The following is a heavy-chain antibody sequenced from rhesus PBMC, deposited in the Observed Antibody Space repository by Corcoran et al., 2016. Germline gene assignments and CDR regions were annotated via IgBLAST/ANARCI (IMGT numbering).Heavy chain of an antibody. D-gene: IGHD6-25*01. CDR1: GGSISGYYY. CDR3: ARDTAAAHYYGLDS. CDR2: IYGNSAST. V-gene: IGHV4-73*01. J-gene: IGHJ6*01. Sequence: QVQRQQWGEGLVKPSETLSLTCAVYGGSISGYYYWSCSRPPPGKGVEWIGYIYGNSASTNYNPSLKNRVTISKDTSKNQFSLKLSSVTAADTAMYYCARDTAAAHYYGLDSWGQGVVVTVSS.